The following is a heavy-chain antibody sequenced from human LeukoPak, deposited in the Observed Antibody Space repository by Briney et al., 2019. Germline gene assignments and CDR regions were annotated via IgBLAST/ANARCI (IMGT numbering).Heavy chain of an antibody. CDR3: ARAHNYYDSSGPPDY. CDR1: GGSVSSGSYY. CDR2: IYYSGST. D-gene: IGHD3-22*01. V-gene: IGHV4-61*01. Sequence: PSETLSLTCTVSGGSVSSGSYYWSWIRRPPGKGLEWIGYIYYSGSTNYNPSLKSRVTISVDTSKNQFSLKLSSVTAADTAVYYCARAHNYYDSSGPPDYWGQGTLVTVSS. J-gene: IGHJ4*02.